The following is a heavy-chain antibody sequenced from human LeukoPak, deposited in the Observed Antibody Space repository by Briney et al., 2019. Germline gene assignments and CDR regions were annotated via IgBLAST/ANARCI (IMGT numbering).Heavy chain of an antibody. CDR2: ISGSGGST. CDR3: AKVGGGIAAAGTVDY. D-gene: IGHD6-13*01. J-gene: IGHJ4*02. Sequence: PGGSLRLSCAASGFTFSSYSMNWVRQAPGKGLEWVSAISGSGGSTYYADSVKGRFTISRDNSKNTLYLQMNSLRAEDTAVYYCAKVGGGIAAAGTVDYWGQGTLVTVSS. CDR1: GFTFSSYS. V-gene: IGHV3-23*01.